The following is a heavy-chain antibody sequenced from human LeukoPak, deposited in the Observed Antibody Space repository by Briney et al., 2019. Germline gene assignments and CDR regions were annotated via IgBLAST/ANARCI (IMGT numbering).Heavy chain of an antibody. CDR1: GGSISNYC. J-gene: IGHJ6*03. D-gene: IGHD5-24*01. CDR3: ARGREDGYNYDYYYYMDV. V-gene: IGHV4-4*07. Sequence: SETLSLTCTVSGGSISNYCWSWIRQSAGKGLEWIGRIYITGSTNYNPSLKSRVTISVATSKNHFSLKLNSVTAADTAVYYCARGREDGYNYDYYYYMDVWGKGTTVTISS. CDR2: IYITGST.